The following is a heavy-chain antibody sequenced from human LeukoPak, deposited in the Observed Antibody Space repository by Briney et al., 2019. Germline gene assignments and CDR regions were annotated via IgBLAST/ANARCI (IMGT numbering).Heavy chain of an antibody. D-gene: IGHD3-10*01. V-gene: IGHV3-20*04. CDR1: GFTFDDYG. CDR2: ISRNGGST. J-gene: IGHJ4*02. CDR3: TRLYDGSGTYYNGDY. Sequence: GGSLRLSCAASGFTFDDYGMTWVRQVPGKGLEWVSGISRNGGSTGYADSVKGRFTISRDNAKNSLYLQMNSLRAEDTAVYYCTRLYDGSGTYYNGDYWGQGTLVTVSS.